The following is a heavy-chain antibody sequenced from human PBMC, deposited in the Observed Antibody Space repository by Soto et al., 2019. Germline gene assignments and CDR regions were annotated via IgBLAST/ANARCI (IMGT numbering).Heavy chain of an antibody. Sequence: SEPLSLTCTVSGGSISSYYCRWIRQPPGKGLEWIGYIYYSGSTNYNPSLKSRVTISVDTSKNQFSLKLSSVTAADTAVYYCASSPMYYDFWSGYFDYWGQGTLVTVSS. CDR1: GGSISSYY. CDR3: ASSPMYYDFWSGYFDY. J-gene: IGHJ4*02. V-gene: IGHV4-59*01. CDR2: IYYSGST. D-gene: IGHD3-3*01.